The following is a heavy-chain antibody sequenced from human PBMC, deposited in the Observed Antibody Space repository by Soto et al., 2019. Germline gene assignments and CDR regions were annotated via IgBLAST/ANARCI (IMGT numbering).Heavy chain of an antibody. CDR1: GGSISSSSYY. J-gene: IGHJ6*02. CDR3: ARLWSGYPSYYYGMDV. V-gene: IGHV4-39*01. D-gene: IGHD3-3*01. Sequence: PSETLSVTCTVSGGSISSSSYYWGWIRQPPGKGLEWIGSIYYSGSTYYNPSLKSRVTISVDTSKNQFSLKLSSVTAADTAVYYCARLWSGYPSYYYGMDVWGQGTTVTVFS. CDR2: IYYSGST.